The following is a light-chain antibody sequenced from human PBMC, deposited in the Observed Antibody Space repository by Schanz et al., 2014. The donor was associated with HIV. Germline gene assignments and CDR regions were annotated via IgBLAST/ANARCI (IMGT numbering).Light chain of an antibody. Sequence: DIQLTQSPSSLSASVGDRVIITCWASQTIATYLNWYQQKPGKAPDLLIYGTSSLRSGVPSRFSGSGSGTDFTLTISSLQPEDYATYYCQQSYSTLYTFGQGTKLEIK. CDR3: QQSYSTLYT. CDR1: QTIATY. V-gene: IGKV1-39*01. CDR2: GTS. J-gene: IGKJ2*01.